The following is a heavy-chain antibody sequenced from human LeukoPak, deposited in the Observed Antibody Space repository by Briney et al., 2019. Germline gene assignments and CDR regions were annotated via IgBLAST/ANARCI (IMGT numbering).Heavy chain of an antibody. D-gene: IGHD6-19*01. CDR1: GGSFSGYY. J-gene: IGHJ4*02. Sequence: PSETLSLTCAVYGGSFSGYYWSWLRKPPGKGLEWIGEINHSGSTNYNPSLKSRVTISVDTSKNQFSLKLSSVTAADTAVYYGARRGGWYGLDYWGQGTLVTVSS. V-gene: IGHV4-34*01. CDR3: ARRGGWYGLDY. CDR2: INHSGST.